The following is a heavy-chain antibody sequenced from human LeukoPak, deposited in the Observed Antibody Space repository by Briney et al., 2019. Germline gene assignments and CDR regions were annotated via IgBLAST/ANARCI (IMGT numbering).Heavy chain of an antibody. CDR2: IIPLFVKA. J-gene: IGHJ3*02. D-gene: IGHD1-26*01. Sequence: ASVTVSFKTSGGTFSSYALSWVRQAPGQGLEWMGGIIPLFVKANYADEFQGRITITADETTNKAYMELSSLRSEDTAVYYCARFSGNYSGVAFDIWGQGTMVTVSS. CDR1: GGTFSSYA. CDR3: ARFSGNYSGVAFDI. V-gene: IGHV1-69*13.